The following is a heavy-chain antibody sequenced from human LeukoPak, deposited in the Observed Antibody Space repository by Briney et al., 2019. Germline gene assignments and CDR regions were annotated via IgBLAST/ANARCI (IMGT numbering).Heavy chain of an antibody. V-gene: IGHV4-34*01. J-gene: IGHJ4*02. CDR1: GGSFSGYY. Sequence: SETLSLTCAVYGGSFSGYYWGWIRQPPGKGLEWIGEINHSGSTNYNPSLKSRVTLSVDTSKNQFSLKLSSVTAADTAVYYCARVGGSYSGVYYWGQGTLVTVSS. CDR3: ARVGGSYSGVYY. D-gene: IGHD1-26*01. CDR2: INHSGST.